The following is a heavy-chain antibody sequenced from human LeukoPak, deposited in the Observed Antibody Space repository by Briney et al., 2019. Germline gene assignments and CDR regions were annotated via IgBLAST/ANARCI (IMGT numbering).Heavy chain of an antibody. J-gene: IGHJ3*02. CDR2: IRYDGSNK. CDR3: AKDKRSSDAFDI. V-gene: IGHV3-30*02. Sequence: WIRQPPGKGLEWVAFIRYDGSNKYYADSVKGRFTISRDNAKNSLYLQMNSLRAEDTALYYCAKDKRSSDAFDIWGQGTMVTVSS. D-gene: IGHD6-13*01.